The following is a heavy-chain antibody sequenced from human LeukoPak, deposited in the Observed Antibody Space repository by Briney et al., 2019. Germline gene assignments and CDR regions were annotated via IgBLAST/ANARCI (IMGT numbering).Heavy chain of an antibody. V-gene: IGHV3-30*04. Sequence: GGSLRLSCAASQFNFRSFAMHWFRQSSGKGLDWVAVISYEGSTTYYADSVKGRFTVSRDNSENTLYLEMNSLRLEDTAVYYCARAPYYDFWSGTDYWGQGTLVTVSS. CDR1: QFNFRSFA. D-gene: IGHD3-3*01. CDR2: ISYEGSTT. CDR3: ARAPYYDFWSGTDY. J-gene: IGHJ4*02.